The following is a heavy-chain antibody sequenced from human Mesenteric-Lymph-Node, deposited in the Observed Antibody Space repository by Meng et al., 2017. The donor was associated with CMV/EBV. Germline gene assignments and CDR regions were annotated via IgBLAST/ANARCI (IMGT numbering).Heavy chain of an antibody. Sequence: ASVKVSCKASGYTFTGYYIHWVRQAPGQGLEWMGWIDPYIGGTDYAQKFQGRVTMTRDTSISTVYMELSRLKSDDTALYYCAREFYFDTSGYPELDFWGQGTQVTVSS. CDR3: AREFYFDTSGYPELDF. J-gene: IGHJ4*02. V-gene: IGHV1-2*02. CDR1: GYTFTGYY. CDR2: IDPYIGGT. D-gene: IGHD3-22*01.